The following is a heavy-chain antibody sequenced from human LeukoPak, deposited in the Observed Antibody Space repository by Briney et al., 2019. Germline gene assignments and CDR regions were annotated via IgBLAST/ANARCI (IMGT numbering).Heavy chain of an antibody. V-gene: IGHV3-15*01. D-gene: IGHD3-16*01. Sequence: GGSLRLSCAASGLTFNNAWMSWVRQAPGEGLEWVGRIKRKTDGETTEYVAPVKGIFTISRDDSKNTLYLQMNSLKTEVTGVYYCATASSGLFYWGQGTLVTVSS. CDR3: ATASSGLFY. CDR2: IKRKTDGETT. CDR1: GLTFNNAW. J-gene: IGHJ4*02.